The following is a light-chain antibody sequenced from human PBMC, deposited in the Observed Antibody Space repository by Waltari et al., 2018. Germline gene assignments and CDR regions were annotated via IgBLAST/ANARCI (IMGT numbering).Light chain of an antibody. CDR2: DAS. Sequence: EIVLTQSPATLSLSPGDRATLSCRASQSVSSYLAWYHQKPGQAPRLLIYDASNRATGIPARFSGSGSGTDFTLTISSLEPEDFAVYYCQQRSNWPLTFGGGTKVEIK. CDR1: QSVSSY. CDR3: QQRSNWPLT. J-gene: IGKJ4*01. V-gene: IGKV3-11*01.